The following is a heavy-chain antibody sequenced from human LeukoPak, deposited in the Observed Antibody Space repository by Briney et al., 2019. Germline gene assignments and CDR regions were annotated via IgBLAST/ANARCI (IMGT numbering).Heavy chain of an antibody. Sequence: GGSLRLFCAASGFPFSRYSKNWARQAPGKGLEWVSYISSSSSTIYYADSVKGRFTISRDNAKNSLYLQMNGLRAEDTAVYYCARVDRYYDSSGYRPADAFDIWGQGTMITVSS. CDR1: GFPFSRYS. V-gene: IGHV3-48*04. CDR3: ARVDRYYDSSGYRPADAFDI. J-gene: IGHJ3*02. CDR2: ISSSSSTI. D-gene: IGHD3-22*01.